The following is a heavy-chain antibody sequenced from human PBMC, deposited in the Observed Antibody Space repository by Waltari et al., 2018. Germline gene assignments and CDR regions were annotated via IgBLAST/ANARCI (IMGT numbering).Heavy chain of an antibody. V-gene: IGHV4-38-2*01. J-gene: IGHJ4*02. Sequence: QVQLQESGPGLVKPSETLSLTCAVSGYSISSGYYWGWIRQPPGKGLEWIGSIYHSGSTYYNPSLNSRVTISVDTSKNQFSLKLSSVTAADTAVYYCARPHRYSDWWPHYWGQGTLVTVSS. CDR1: GYSISSGYY. CDR3: ARPHRYSDWWPHY. D-gene: IGHD3-16*01. CDR2: IYHSGST.